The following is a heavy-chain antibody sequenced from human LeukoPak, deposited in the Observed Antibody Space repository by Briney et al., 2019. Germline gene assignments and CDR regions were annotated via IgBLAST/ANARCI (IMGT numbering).Heavy chain of an antibody. Sequence: PGGSLRPSCEASGFTFSSYEMNWVRQAPGKGLEWVSYISSSGSTIYYADSVKGRFTISRDNAKNSLYLQMNSLRAEDTAVYYCASWYGSGSPHWDYWGQGTLVTVSS. CDR2: ISSSGSTI. CDR1: GFTFSSYE. D-gene: IGHD3-10*01. J-gene: IGHJ4*02. CDR3: ASWYGSGSPHWDY. V-gene: IGHV3-48*03.